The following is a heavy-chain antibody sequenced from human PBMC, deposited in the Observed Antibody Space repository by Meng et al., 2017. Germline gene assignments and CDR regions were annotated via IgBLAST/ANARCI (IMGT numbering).Heavy chain of an antibody. Sequence: SETLSLTCTVSGYSISSGYYWGWIRQPPGKGLEWIGSIYHSGSTYYNPSLKSRVTISVDTSKNQFSLKLSSVTAADTAVYYCARDLMTTDIWGQGTLVTVS. V-gene: IGHV4-38-2*02. J-gene: IGHJ4*02. CDR1: GYSISSGYY. D-gene: IGHD4-17*01. CDR2: IYHSGST. CDR3: ARDLMTTDI.